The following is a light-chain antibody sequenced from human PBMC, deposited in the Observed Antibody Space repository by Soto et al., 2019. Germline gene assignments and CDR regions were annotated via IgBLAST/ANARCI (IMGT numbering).Light chain of an antibody. CDR1: QSVSSY. V-gene: IGKV3-11*01. CDR3: QQRSNWPIT. J-gene: IGKJ5*01. Sequence: EIVLTQSPATLSLSPGERDTLSCRASQSVSSYLAWYQQKPGQAPRLLIYDAPNRATGIPARFSGSGSGTDFTLTISSLEPEDFAVYYCQQRSNWPITFGQGTRLEIK. CDR2: DAP.